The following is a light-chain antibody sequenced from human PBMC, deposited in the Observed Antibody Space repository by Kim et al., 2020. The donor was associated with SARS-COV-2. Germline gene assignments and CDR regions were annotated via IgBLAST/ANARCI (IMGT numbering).Light chain of an antibody. CDR2: YDS. CDR1: NIGSKS. Sequence: SYELTQPPSVSVAPGKTDRITCGGNNIGSKSVHWYQQKPGQAPVLVIYYDSDRPSGIPERFSGSNSGNTATLTISRVEAGDEADYYCQVWDSSSDHYVFG. J-gene: IGLJ1*01. CDR3: QVWDSSSDHYV. V-gene: IGLV3-21*04.